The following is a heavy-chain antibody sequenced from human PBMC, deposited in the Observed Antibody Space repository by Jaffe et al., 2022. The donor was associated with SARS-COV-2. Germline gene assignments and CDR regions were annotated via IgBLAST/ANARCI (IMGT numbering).Heavy chain of an antibody. Sequence: QVQLQESGPGLVKPSQTLSLTCTVSGGSISSGSYYWSWIRQPAGKGLEWIGRIYTSGSTNYNPSLKSRVTISVDTSKNQFSLKLSSVTAADTAVYYCARDYPVVPAAGGMDVWGQGTTVTVSS. D-gene: IGHD2-2*01. CDR3: ARDYPVVPAAGGMDV. CDR1: GGSISSGSYY. V-gene: IGHV4-61*02. J-gene: IGHJ6*02. CDR2: IYTSGST.